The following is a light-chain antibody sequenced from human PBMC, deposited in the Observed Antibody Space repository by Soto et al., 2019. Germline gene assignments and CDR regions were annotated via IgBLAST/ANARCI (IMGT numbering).Light chain of an antibody. V-gene: IGKV3-20*01. Sequence: DIVLTQSPGTLSLSPGERATLSCRTSQAILNNYLAWFQQKPGQAPRLLIYLASNRAAGIPDRFSGSGSGTDFTLTISRLEPEDFAFYYGQHFGTPPWTFGQGTKVEI. CDR2: LAS. CDR3: QHFGTPPWT. J-gene: IGKJ1*01. CDR1: QAILNNY.